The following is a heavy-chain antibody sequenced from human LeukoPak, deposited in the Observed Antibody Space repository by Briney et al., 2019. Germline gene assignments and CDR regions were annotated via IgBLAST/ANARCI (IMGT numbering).Heavy chain of an antibody. D-gene: IGHD2-21*01. J-gene: IGHJ2*01. CDR3: AKAVGYGISYWYFDL. Sequence: GRSLRLSCAASGFTFDDYAMHWVRHVPGKGLEWVSGISRNSGSIGYADSVKGRFTISRDNAKNSLYLQMNSLRAEDTALYYCAKAVGYGISYWYFDLWGRGTLVTVSS. CDR1: GFTFDDYA. V-gene: IGHV3-9*01. CDR2: ISRNSGSI.